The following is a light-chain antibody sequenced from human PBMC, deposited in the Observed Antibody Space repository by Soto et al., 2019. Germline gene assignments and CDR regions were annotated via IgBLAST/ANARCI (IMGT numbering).Light chain of an antibody. CDR3: QQYGSSPWK. CDR2: GAS. Sequence: EIVLTQSPGALSLSPGEIATLSCRASQSVSSSYLAWYQQKPGQAPRLLIYGASSRATGIPDRFSGSGSGTDFTLTISRLEPEDFAVYYCQQYGSSPWKCGQGNTGDIK. J-gene: IGKJ1*01. V-gene: IGKV3-20*01. CDR1: QSVSSSY.